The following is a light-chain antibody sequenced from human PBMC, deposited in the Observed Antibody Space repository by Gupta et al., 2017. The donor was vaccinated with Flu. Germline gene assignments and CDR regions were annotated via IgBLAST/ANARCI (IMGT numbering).Light chain of an antibody. CDR3: QQQHDLPKT. J-gene: IGKJ1*01. CDR1: QNIRTD. CDR2: YAS. Sequence: PATLSVSPGERVTLSCRASQNIRTDLVWYQQKPGQSPRLLITYASKRATDIPPRFSGVGSGTEFILTISSRQPDDSAFYFCQQQHDLPKTFGQGAKVEVK. V-gene: IGKV3-15*01.